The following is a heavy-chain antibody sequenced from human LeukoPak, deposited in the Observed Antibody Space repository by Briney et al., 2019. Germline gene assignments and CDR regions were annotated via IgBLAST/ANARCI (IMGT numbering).Heavy chain of an antibody. V-gene: IGHV4-34*01. J-gene: IGHJ3*02. CDR2: INHSRST. Sequence: SETLSLTCAVYGGSFSGYYWSWIRQPPGKGPEWIGEINHSRSTNYNPSLKSRVTISVDTSKNQFSLKLSSVTAVDTAVYYCARDDVRCSGGSCYSDSAFDIWGQGTMVTVSS. CDR3: ARDDVRCSGGSCYSDSAFDI. D-gene: IGHD2-15*01. CDR1: GGSFSGYY.